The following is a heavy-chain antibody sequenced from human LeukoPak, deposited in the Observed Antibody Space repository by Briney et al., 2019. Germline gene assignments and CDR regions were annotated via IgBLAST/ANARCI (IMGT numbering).Heavy chain of an antibody. J-gene: IGHJ4*02. Sequence: ASVKVSCKTSRGTFNSYGFSWVRQAPGQGLEWMGGVIPILGTTKYAQKFQGRVTITTDESTSTVYMKLNSLRSEDTAVYYCARATLSGFSNSWGQGTLVTVSS. CDR1: RGTFNSYG. V-gene: IGHV1-69*05. CDR2: VIPILGTT. D-gene: IGHD6-13*01. CDR3: ARATLSGFSNS.